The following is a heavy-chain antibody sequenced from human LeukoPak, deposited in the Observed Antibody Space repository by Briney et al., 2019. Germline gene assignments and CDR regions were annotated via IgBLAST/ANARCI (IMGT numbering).Heavy chain of an antibody. CDR3: AKNPRLEGWIYFDS. J-gene: IGHJ4*02. D-gene: IGHD1-1*01. V-gene: IGHV3-23*01. Sequence: GGSLRLSCAASGFTFSSYSMSWVRQAPGRGLEWVSSIRGSGGRIDYADSVKGRFTIYRDNSKNTLSLQMNSLTAEDTAVYYCAKNPRLEGWIYFDSWGQGILVTVSS. CDR2: IRGSGGRI. CDR1: GFTFSSYS.